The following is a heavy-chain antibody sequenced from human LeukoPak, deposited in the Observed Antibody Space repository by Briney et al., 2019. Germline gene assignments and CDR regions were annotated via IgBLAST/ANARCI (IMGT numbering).Heavy chain of an antibody. CDR3: AKATRHLMSLRYFDWSPGEGY. D-gene: IGHD3-9*01. CDR1: GFTFSSYD. CDR2: ISYDGSNK. V-gene: IGHV3-30*18. J-gene: IGHJ4*02. Sequence: GGSLRLSCAASGFTFSSYDMHWVRQAPGKGREWVAVISYDGSNKYYADSVKGRFTISRDNSNNTLYLQMNSLRAEDTAVYYCAKATRHLMSLRYFDWSPGEGYWGQGTLVTVSS.